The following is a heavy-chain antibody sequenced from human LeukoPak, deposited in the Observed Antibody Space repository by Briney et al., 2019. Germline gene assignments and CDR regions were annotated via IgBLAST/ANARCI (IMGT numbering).Heavy chain of an antibody. CDR3: ARDPEVTTDSSGGFDY. V-gene: IGHV3-48*03. J-gene: IGHJ4*02. CDR1: GLTFRNYE. Sequence: GGSLRLSCGASGLTFRNYEMNWVRQAPGKGLEWISYISDSGTTKNYADSVKGRFAVSRDNPKNSLYLQMNSLRAEDTAVYYCARDPEVTTDSSGGFDYWGQGTRVTVSS. CDR2: ISDSGTTK. D-gene: IGHD2-21*02.